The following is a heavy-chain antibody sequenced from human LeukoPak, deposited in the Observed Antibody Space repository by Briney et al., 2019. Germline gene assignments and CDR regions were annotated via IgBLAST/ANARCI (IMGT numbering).Heavy chain of an antibody. CDR3: AKEPPERRVRGAILRYFDY. V-gene: IGHV3-23*01. J-gene: IGHJ4*02. Sequence: GGSLRLSCAASGVTFSSYAMSWVRQAPGKGLEWVSAISGSGGSTYYADSVKGRFTISRDNSKNTLYLQMNSLRAEDTAVYYCAKEPPERRVRGAILRYFDYWGQGTLVTVSS. CDR2: ISGSGGST. CDR1: GVTFSSYA. D-gene: IGHD3-10*01.